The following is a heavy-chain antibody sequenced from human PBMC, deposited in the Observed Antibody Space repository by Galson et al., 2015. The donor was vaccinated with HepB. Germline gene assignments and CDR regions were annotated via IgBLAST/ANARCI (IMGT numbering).Heavy chain of an antibody. CDR3: ARDHGDMTTVTPGWFDP. CDR1: GFTFSDYY. V-gene: IGHV3-11*01. CDR2: ISSSGSTI. D-gene: IGHD4-17*01. J-gene: IGHJ5*02. Sequence: SLRLSCAASGFTFSDYYMSWIRQAPGKGLEWVSYISSSGSTIYYADSVKGRFTISRDNAKNSLYLQMNSLRAEDTAVYYCARDHGDMTTVTPGWFDPWGQGTLVTVSS.